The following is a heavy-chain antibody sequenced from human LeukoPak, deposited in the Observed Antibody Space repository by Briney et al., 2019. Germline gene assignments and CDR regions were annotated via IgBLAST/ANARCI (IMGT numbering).Heavy chain of an antibody. CDR2: IYYSGST. Sequence: SETLSLTCTVSGGSISSYYWSWIRQPPGKGLELIGYIYYSGSTNYNPSLKSRVTISVDTSKNQFSLKLSSVTAADTAVYYCARVVHSSSWLPNPTNNWFDPWGQGTLVTVSS. D-gene: IGHD6-13*01. CDR1: GGSISSYY. V-gene: IGHV4-59*01. J-gene: IGHJ5*02. CDR3: ARVVHSSSWLPNPTNNWFDP.